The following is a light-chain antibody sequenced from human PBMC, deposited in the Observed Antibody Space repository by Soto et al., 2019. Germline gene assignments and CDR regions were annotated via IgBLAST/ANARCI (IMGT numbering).Light chain of an antibody. CDR1: QSISNH. V-gene: IGKV1-39*01. Sequence: DIQMTQSPSSLSASVGDRVTITCRASQSISNHLNWYQRKPGKAPKLLIYAASSLLSGVPSRFSGSGSGTDFTPNISSLQPEDFATYYCQQSYTTPLFTFGPGTKVDIK. J-gene: IGKJ3*01. CDR3: QQSYTTPLFT. CDR2: AAS.